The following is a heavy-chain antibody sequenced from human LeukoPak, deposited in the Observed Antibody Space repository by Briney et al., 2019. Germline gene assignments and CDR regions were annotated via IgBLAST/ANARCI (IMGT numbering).Heavy chain of an antibody. J-gene: IGHJ4*02. CDR3: ARSWDTAMAR. CDR1: GGSISSSSYY. CDR2: IYYSGST. Sequence: SQTLSLTCTVSGGSISSSSYYWGWIRQPPGKGLEWIGSIYYSGSTYYNPSLKSRVTISVDTSKNQFSLKLSSVTAADTAVYYCARSWDTAMARWGPGTLVTVSS. V-gene: IGHV4-39*07. D-gene: IGHD5-18*01.